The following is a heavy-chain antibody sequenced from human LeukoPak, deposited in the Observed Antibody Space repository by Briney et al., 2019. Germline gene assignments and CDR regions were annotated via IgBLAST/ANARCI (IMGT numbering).Heavy chain of an antibody. CDR1: GFTFSSYA. CDR2: ISGSGGST. CDR3: AEGLGIAGTQKGVNY. Sequence: PGGSLRLSCAASGFTFSSYAMSWVRQAPGKGLEWVPAISGSGGSTYYADSVKGRFTISRDNSKNTLYLQMNSLRAEDTAVYYCAEGLGIAGTQKGVNYWGQGTLVTVSS. V-gene: IGHV3-23*01. D-gene: IGHD6-13*01. J-gene: IGHJ4*02.